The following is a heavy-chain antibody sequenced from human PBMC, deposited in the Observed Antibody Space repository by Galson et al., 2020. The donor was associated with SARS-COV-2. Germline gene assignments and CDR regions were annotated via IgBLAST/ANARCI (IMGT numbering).Heavy chain of an antibody. CDR1: GSTFSKYV. D-gene: IGHD3-16*01. V-gene: IGHV3-23*01. J-gene: IGHJ5*02. CDR3: AKAVGGTYVLISAARKSDENWMDP. CDR2: ISGRGGNT. Sequence: TCAASGSTFSKYVMRWVRQAPGKGLEWVSSISGRGGNTYYAGSVQGRFTISRDNFKSTLYLQMSSLRVEDTATYYCAKAVGGTYVLISAARKSDENWMDPWGQGTLVTVSS.